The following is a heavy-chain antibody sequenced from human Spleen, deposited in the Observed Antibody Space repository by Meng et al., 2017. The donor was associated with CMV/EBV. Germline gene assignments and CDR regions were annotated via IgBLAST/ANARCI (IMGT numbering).Heavy chain of an antibody. J-gene: IGHJ6*02. CDR3: ARKQGGRYGMDV. V-gene: IGHV3-74*01. Sequence: GGSLRLSCAASGFTFSSYWMHWVRQAQGKGLVWVSRINSDGSSTSYADSVKDRFTISRDNAKKTLYLQMNTLRAEDTAVYYCARKQGGRYGMDVWGQGTTVTVSS. CDR1: GFTFSSYW. CDR2: INSDGSST. D-gene: IGHD2-15*01.